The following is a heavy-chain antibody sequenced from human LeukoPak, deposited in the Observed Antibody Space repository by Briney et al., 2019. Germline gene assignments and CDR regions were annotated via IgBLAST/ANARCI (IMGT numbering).Heavy chain of an antibody. J-gene: IGHJ3*02. V-gene: IGHV1-46*01. CDR1: GYPFSNYC. D-gene: IGHD3-9*01. CDR2: LNPTYDIP. CDR3: AKDPRNILTGDYDDFDI. Sequence: GASVKVSCKASGYPFSNYCMHWVRQAPGQGLEWMGILNPTYDIPIYAQKFEGRVTMTRDMSTSTVYMELSSLTSDDTAVYFCAKDPRNILTGDYDDFDIWGQGTMVIVSS.